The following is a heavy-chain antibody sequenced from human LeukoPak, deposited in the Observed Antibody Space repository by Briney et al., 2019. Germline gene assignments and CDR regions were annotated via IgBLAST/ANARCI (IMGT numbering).Heavy chain of an antibody. Sequence: GGSLRLSCAASGFTFSTYSMNWVRQAPGKGLEWVSSISNSISYIYYADSVKGRFTISRDNAKNSLYLQMNSLRAEDTAVYYCAREDGWHDLGPFDHWGQGTLVTVSS. CDR2: ISNSISYI. D-gene: IGHD1-1*01. CDR3: AREDGWHDLGPFDH. J-gene: IGHJ4*02. CDR1: GFTFSTYS. V-gene: IGHV3-21*01.